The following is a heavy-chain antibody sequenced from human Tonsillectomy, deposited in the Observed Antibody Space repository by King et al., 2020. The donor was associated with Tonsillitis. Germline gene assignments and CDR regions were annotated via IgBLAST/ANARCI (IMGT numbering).Heavy chain of an antibody. CDR2: IRTKRNSYAT. Sequence: VQLVESGGGLVQPGGSLKVSCAASGFPFSGSAMHWVRQTSGQGLEWVGRIRTKRNSYATAYAASVTGRFTISRDDSKNTAYLQMNSLKTEDTAVYYCTRLAAPEYGDYGDYWGQGTLVTVSS. D-gene: IGHD4-17*01. V-gene: IGHV3-73*01. CDR1: GFPFSGSA. J-gene: IGHJ4*02. CDR3: TRLAAPEYGDYGDY.